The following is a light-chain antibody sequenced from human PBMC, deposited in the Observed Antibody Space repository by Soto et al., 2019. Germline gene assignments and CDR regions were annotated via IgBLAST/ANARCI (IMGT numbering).Light chain of an antibody. Sequence: EIHVTQYPSSLSAYVRERVTITCRASQSIASYLNWYDQSSVKAPKLLIYAASTLQSGVPSRFGGSGSGTDFTLTISSLQPDDFAIYYCQHYKSHPCTFGQRTKADI. CDR2: AAS. J-gene: IGKJ1*01. V-gene: IGKV1-39*01. CDR3: QHYKSHPCT. CDR1: QSIASY.